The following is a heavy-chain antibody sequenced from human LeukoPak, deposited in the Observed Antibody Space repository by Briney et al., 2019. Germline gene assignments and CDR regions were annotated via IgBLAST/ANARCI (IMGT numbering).Heavy chain of an antibody. CDR3: AAQTNSESYYWWG. Sequence: PGGSLRLSCAASGFTFSTFAMNWVRQAPGEGLEWVSAISGSGGSTYYADSVKGRFTISRDNSKNTLYLQMNSLRAEDTAVYYCAAQTNSESYYWWGWGQGTLVTVSS. CDR1: GFTFSTFA. D-gene: IGHD1-26*01. CDR2: ISGSGGST. J-gene: IGHJ4*02. V-gene: IGHV3-23*01.